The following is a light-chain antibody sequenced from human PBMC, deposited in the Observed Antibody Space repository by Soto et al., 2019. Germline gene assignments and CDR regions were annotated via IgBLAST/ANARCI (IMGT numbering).Light chain of an antibody. V-gene: IGKV1-8*01. CDR3: QHYYNYPRT. Sequence: AIRMTQSPSSLSASTGDRVTIPCRASQDIGTYLAWYQQKPGKAPKLLIYAASSLQSGVPSRFSGSGSGTDFTLTISWLQSEDFATYYCQHYYNYPRTFSQGTKVDIK. CDR1: QDIGTY. J-gene: IGKJ1*01. CDR2: AAS.